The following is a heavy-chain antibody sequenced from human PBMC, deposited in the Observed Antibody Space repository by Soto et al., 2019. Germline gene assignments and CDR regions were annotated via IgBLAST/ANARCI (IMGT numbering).Heavy chain of an antibody. CDR1: GFTFDDYA. CDR2: ISWNSGSI. J-gene: IGHJ4*02. CDR3: AKNPGYYYDSTGYHFDY. Sequence: PGGSLRLSCAASGFTFDDYAMHWVRQAPGKGLEWVSGISWNSGSIGYADSVKGRFTISRDNAKKSLYLQMNSLRAEDTALYYCAKNPGYYYDSTGYHFDYWGQGTLVTVSS. D-gene: IGHD3-22*01. V-gene: IGHV3-9*01.